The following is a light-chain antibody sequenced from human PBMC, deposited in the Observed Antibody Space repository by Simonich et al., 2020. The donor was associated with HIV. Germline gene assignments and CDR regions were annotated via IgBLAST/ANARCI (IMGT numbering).Light chain of an antibody. CDR1: NSDVGNYNL. J-gene: IGLJ3*02. CDR3: CSYAGSSTFRV. V-gene: IGLV2-23*03. Sequence: QSALTQPASVSGSPGQSITISCTGTNSDVGNYNLVSWYQQHPGKAPKLMIYEGSKRPSGVSNRFSCSKSGNTASLTISGLQAEDEADYYCCSYAGSSTFRVFGGGTKLTVL. CDR2: EGS.